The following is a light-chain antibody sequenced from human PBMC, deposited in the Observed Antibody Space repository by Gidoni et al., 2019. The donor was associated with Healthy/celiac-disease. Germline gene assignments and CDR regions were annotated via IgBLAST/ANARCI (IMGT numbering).Light chain of an antibody. Sequence: SAPTQPAPGAGSPGPSIPLSCTGTSSDVGGYNYVSWYPQPPGKPPTLLIYDVRNRPSGVSNRCSGSKSGNTASLTISGLQAEDDADYYCSSYTSSSTVVFGGGTKLTVL. V-gene: IGLV2-14*01. CDR3: SSYTSSSTVV. CDR1: SSDVGGYNY. J-gene: IGLJ2*01. CDR2: DVR.